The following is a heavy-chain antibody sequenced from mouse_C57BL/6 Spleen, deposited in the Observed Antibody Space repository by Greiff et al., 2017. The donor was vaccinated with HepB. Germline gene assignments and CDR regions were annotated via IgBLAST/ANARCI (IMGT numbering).Heavy chain of an antibody. D-gene: IGHD4-1*01. CDR1: GFTFSNYA. V-gene: IGHV5-4*01. Sequence: EVQLVESGGGLVKPGGSLKLSCAASGFTFSNYAMSWVRQTPEKRLEWVATISDGGSYTYYPDNVKGRFTISRDNAKNNLYLQMSHLKSEDTAMYYSARGGGTGYYFDYWGQGTTLTVSS. CDR3: ARGGGTGYYFDY. J-gene: IGHJ2*01. CDR2: ISDGGSYT.